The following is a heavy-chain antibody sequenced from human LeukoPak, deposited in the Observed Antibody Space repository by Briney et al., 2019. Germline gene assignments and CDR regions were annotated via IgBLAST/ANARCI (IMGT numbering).Heavy chain of an antibody. V-gene: IGHV3-NL1*01. D-gene: IGHD3-22*01. CDR1: GFTFSSYG. CDR3: AKDPRHYYYSTQNSLYFDY. J-gene: IGHJ4*02. CDR2: ISGSGGST. Sequence: HPGGSLRLSYAASGFTFSSYGMHWVRQAPGKGPEWVSAISGSGGSTYYADSVKGRFTISRDNSKNTLYLQMNSLRAEDTAVYYCAKDPRHYYYSTQNSLYFDYWGQGTLVTVSS.